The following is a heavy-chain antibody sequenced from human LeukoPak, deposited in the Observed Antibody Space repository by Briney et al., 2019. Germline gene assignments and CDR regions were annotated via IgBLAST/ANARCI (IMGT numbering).Heavy chain of an antibody. CDR3: ARGFSSGWQTYYYMDV. D-gene: IGHD6-19*01. CDR2: IYPSGST. CDR1: GGSISSYY. V-gene: IGHV4-4*07. J-gene: IGHJ6*03. Sequence: SETLSLACTVSGGSISSYYWSWVRQPAGKEVEWIGRIYPSGSTNYNPSLKSRVTMSVDMSKNQFSLEVFSVTAADTAVYYCARGFSSGWQTYYYMDVWGRGTTVTVSS.